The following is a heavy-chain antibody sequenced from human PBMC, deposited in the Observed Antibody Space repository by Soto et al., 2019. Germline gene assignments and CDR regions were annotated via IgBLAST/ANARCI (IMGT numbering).Heavy chain of an antibody. D-gene: IGHD3-22*01. V-gene: IGHV1-69*02. CDR1: GDTFSYYT. J-gene: IGHJ4*02. Sequence: QVQLVQSGAEVKKPGSSVKVSCKTSGDTFSYYTISWVRQAPGQGLEWMGRFIPLLGIPDYAQKFQGRVTNTADKSTSTAYMELRSLRSEDTAGYYCAGYYDSSGYYYGYFDYWGQGTLVTVSS. CDR3: AGYYDSSGYYYGYFDY. CDR2: FIPLLGIP.